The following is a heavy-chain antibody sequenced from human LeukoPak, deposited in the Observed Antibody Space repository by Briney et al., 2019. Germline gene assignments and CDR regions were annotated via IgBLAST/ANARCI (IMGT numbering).Heavy chain of an antibody. CDR2: IHHSGST. V-gene: IGHV4-4*02. CDR3: ARVGEIAYCGGDCYRTD. J-gene: IGHJ4*02. D-gene: IGHD2-21*02. Sequence: SETLSLTCAVSGGFISSSNWWSWARQPPGQGLEWIGEIHHSGSTHYNPSLKSRVTISVDNSKNQFSLKLSSVTAADRAVYYCARVGEIAYCGGDCYRTDWGQGTLVTVPS. CDR1: GGFISSSNW.